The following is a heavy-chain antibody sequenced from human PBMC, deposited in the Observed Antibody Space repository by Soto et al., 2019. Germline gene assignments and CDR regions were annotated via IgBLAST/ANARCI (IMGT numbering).Heavy chain of an antibody. CDR1: GYTFASYD. D-gene: IGHD6-13*01. Sequence: GASVKVSCKASGYTFASYDINWVRQATGQGLEWMGWMNPNSGNTGYAQKFQGRVTMTRNTSISTAYMELSSLRSEDTAVYYCARVGPGIAAAEVLRYWGQGTLVTVSS. CDR2: MNPNSGNT. J-gene: IGHJ4*02. V-gene: IGHV1-8*01. CDR3: ARVGPGIAAAEVLRY.